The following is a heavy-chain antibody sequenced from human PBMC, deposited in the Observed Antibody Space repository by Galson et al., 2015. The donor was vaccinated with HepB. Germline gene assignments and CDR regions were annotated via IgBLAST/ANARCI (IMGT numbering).Heavy chain of an antibody. CDR1: GYTFTSYG. CDR2: ISAYNGNT. CDR3: ARVAGCSSTSCYYYFDY. V-gene: IGHV1-18*01. D-gene: IGHD2-2*01. J-gene: IGHJ4*02. Sequence: SVKVSCKASGYTFTSYGISWVRQAPGQGLEWMGWISAYNGNTNYAQKLQGRVTMTTDTSTSTAYMELRSLRSDDTAVYYCARVAGCSSTSCYYYFDYWGQGTLVTVSS.